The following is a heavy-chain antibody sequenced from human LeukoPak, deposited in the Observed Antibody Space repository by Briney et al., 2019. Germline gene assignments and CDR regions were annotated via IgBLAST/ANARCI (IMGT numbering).Heavy chain of an antibody. D-gene: IGHD4-23*01. CDR1: GFSFSSCT. CDR2: FRSKPDNHET. CDR3: TTALLDGGNAFDY. J-gene: IGHJ4*02. Sequence: GGSMRLSCAAAGFSFSSCTMHGVRKASGKGLGWLGRFRSKPDNHETAYAASVKGRFTISRDDSKNTAYLQMNSLKTEDTAVYYCTTALLDGGNAFDYRGQGTLVTVSS. V-gene: IGHV3-73*01.